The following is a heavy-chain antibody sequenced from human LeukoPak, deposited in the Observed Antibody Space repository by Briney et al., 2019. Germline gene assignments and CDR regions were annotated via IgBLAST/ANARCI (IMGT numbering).Heavy chain of an antibody. CDR2: ISYDGSNK. V-gene: IGHV3-30*04. J-gene: IGHJ6*02. CDR1: GFTFSSYA. D-gene: IGHD6-6*01. CDR3: ARTGYSSSSNYYYYGTDV. Sequence: PGGSLRLSCAASGFTFSSYAMHWVRQAPGKGLEWVAVISYDGSNKYYADSVKGRFTISRDNSKNTLYLQMNSLRAEDTAVYYCARTGYSSSSNYYYYGTDVWGQGTTVTVSS.